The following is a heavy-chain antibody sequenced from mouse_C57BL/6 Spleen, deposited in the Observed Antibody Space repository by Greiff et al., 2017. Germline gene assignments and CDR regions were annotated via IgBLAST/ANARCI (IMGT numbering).Heavy chain of an antibody. CDR3: ARRGNWDGGAMDY. V-gene: IGHV1-64*01. D-gene: IGHD4-1*01. CDR1: GYTFTSYW. J-gene: IGHJ4*01. CDR2: IHPNSGST. Sequence: QVQLQQPGAELVEPGASVKLSCKASGYTFTSYWMHWVKQRPGQGLEWIGMIHPNSGSTNYNEKFKSKATLTVDKSSSTAYMQLSSLTSEDSAVYYCARRGNWDGGAMDYWGQGTSVTVSS.